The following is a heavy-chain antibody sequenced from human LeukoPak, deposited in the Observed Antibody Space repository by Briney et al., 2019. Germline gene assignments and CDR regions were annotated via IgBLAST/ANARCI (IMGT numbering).Heavy chain of an antibody. D-gene: IGHD2-2*01. CDR3: ATGERLVPAAMRFDY. J-gene: IGHJ4*02. CDR1: GYTFIDYY. V-gene: IGHV1-2*02. Sequence: ASVKVSCKASGYTFIDYYMHWVRQAPGQGLEWMGWINPNSGGTDYAQKFQGRVTMTRDTSIDTAYTELSRLTSDDTAVYYCATGERLVPAAMRFDYWGQGTLVTVSS. CDR2: INPNSGGT.